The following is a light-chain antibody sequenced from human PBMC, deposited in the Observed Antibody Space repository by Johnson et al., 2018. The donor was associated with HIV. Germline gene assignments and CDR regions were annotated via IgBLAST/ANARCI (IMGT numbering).Light chain of an antibody. J-gene: IGLJ1*01. CDR1: TCDIGNNY. CDR2: DNN. Sequence: QSVLTQPPSVSAAPGQKVTISCSGNTCDIGNNYVSCHQQLPGTAPKLLIYDNNKRPSGIPDRISGSKSGTSATLGITGLQTGDEADYYCGTWDSSLSAGVFGTGTTVIVL. V-gene: IGLV1-51*01. CDR3: GTWDSSLSAGV.